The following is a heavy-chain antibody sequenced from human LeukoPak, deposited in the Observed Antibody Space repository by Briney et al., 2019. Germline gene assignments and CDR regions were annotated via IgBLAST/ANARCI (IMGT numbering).Heavy chain of an antibody. J-gene: IGHJ5*02. D-gene: IGHD3-22*01. CDR2: IYYSGST. Sequence: SETLSLICTVSGGSISSSNYYWGWIRQPPGKGLEWIGSIYYSGSTYYNPSLKSRVTISVDTSKNQFSLKLSSVTAADTAVYYCARDSITMIVVVTLFGWFDPWGQGTLVTVSS. CDR1: GGSISSSNYY. V-gene: IGHV4-39*07. CDR3: ARDSITMIVVVTLFGWFDP.